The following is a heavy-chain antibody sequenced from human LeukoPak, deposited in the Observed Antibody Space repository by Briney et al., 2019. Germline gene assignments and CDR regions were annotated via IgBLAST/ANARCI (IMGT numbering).Heavy chain of an antibody. CDR1: GGSISSSSYY. D-gene: IGHD5-24*01. V-gene: IGHV4-39*01. Sequence: SETLSLTCTVSGGSISSSSYYWGWIRQPPGKGLEWIGSIYYSGSTYYNPSLKSRVTISVDTSKNQFSLKLSSVTAADTAVYYCARRRDGYNYYGFFPYSRSWYFDLWGRGTLVTVSS. CDR2: IYYSGST. J-gene: IGHJ2*01. CDR3: ARRRDGYNYYGFFPYSRSWYFDL.